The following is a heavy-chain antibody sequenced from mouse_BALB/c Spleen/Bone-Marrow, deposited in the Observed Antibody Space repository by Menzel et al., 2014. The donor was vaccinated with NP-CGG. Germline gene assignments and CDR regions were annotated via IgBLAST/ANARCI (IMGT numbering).Heavy chain of an antibody. Sequence: VHLVESGPGLVAPSQSLSITCTVSGFSLPSYGVHWVRPPPGKGLEWLGVIWAGGTTNYNSALMSRLSISKDNSKSQVFLKMNSLQTDDTAMYYCARGDYDYAMDYWGQGTSVTVSS. CDR1: GFSLPSYG. CDR2: IWAGGTT. D-gene: IGHD2-4*01. J-gene: IGHJ4*01. V-gene: IGHV2-9*02. CDR3: ARGDYDYAMDY.